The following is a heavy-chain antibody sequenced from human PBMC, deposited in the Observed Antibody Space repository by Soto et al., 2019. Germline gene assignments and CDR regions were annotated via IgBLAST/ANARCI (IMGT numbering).Heavy chain of an antibody. CDR2: ISYDGSNK. V-gene: IGHV3-30*18. CDR3: AKRPRVDWLSSSDY. D-gene: IGHD3-9*01. Sequence: GGSLRLSCAASGFTFSSYGMHWVRQAPGKGLEWVAVISYDGSNKYYADSVKGRFTISRDNSKNTLYLQMNSLRAEDTAVYYCAKRPRVDWLSSSDYWGQGTLVTVSS. J-gene: IGHJ4*02. CDR1: GFTFSSYG.